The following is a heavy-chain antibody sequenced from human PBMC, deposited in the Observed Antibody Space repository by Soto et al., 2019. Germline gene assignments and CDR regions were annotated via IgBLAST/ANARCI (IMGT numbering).Heavy chain of an antibody. CDR2: IYHSGST. CDR1: GGSISSGGYS. J-gene: IGHJ4*02. Sequence: SETLSLTCAVSGGSISSGGYSWSWIRQPPGKGLEWIGYIYHSGSTYYNPSLKSRVTISVDRSKNQFSLKLSSVTAADTAVYYCARSGDGYNWVFDYWGQGTLVTVSS. V-gene: IGHV4-30-2*02. CDR3: ARSGDGYNWVFDY. D-gene: IGHD5-12*01.